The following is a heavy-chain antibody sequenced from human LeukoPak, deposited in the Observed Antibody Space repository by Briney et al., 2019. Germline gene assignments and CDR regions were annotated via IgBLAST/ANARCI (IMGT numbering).Heavy chain of an antibody. D-gene: IGHD3-22*01. Sequence: SETLSLTCTVSGGSISSSSYYWGWIRQPPGKGLEWIGSIYYSGSTYYNPSLKSRVTISVDTSKNQFSLKLSSVTAADTAVYYCVYYDSSGYYYYWGQGTLVTVSS. CDR2: IYYSGST. J-gene: IGHJ4*02. CDR3: VYYDSSGYYYY. V-gene: IGHV4-39*07. CDR1: GGSISSSSYY.